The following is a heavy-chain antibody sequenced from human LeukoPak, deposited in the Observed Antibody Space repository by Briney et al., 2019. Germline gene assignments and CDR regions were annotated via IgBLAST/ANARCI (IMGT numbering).Heavy chain of an antibody. J-gene: IGHJ4*02. CDR3: ARDSPRGYSGYSIVWGPGIFDY. V-gene: IGHV3-21*01. CDR1: GFTFSSYS. Sequence: GGSLRLSCAASGFTFSSYSMNWVRQAPGKGLEWVSSISSSSSYIYYADSVKGRFTISRDNAKNSLYLQMNSLRAEDTAVYYCARDSPRGYSGYSIVWGPGIFDYWGQGTLVTVSS. D-gene: IGHD5-12*01. CDR2: ISSSSSYI.